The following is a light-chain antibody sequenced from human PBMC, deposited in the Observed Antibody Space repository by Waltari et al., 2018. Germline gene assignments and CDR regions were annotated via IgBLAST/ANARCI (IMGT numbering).Light chain of an antibody. CDR2: KVS. Sequence: DVVMTQSPLSLPVTLGQPASIVCRSSQSLVYSDGNTYLNWFQQRPGQSPRRLIYKVSNRDSGVPDRFSGSGSGTDFTLKISRVEAEYVGVYYCMQGTHWPRTFGQGTRLEIK. CDR1: QSLVYSDGNTY. J-gene: IGKJ5*01. CDR3: MQGTHWPRT. V-gene: IGKV2-30*01.